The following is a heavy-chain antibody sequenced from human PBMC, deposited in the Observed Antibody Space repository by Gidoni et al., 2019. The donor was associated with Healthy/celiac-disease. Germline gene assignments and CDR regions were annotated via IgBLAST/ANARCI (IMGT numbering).Heavy chain of an antibody. D-gene: IGHD4-17*01. CDR3: ASLTVTTMRDYYYGMDV. CDR2: ISGSGGST. J-gene: IGHJ6*02. Sequence: EVQLVESGGGLVQPGGSLRLSCAASGFSFSSYAMSWVRQAPGKGLGWVSAISGSGGSTYYADSVKGRFTISRDNSKNTLYLQMNSLRAEDTAVYYCASLTVTTMRDYYYGMDVWGQGTTVTVSS. V-gene: IGHV3-23*04. CDR1: GFSFSSYA.